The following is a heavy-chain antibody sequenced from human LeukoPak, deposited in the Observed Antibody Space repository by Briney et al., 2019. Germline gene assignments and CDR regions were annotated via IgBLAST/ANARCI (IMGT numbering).Heavy chain of an antibody. CDR1: GGSISSSSYY. J-gene: IGHJ6*03. V-gene: IGHV3-11*04. D-gene: IGHD6-13*01. CDR3: ARAGYSSSWYDYYYYMDV. CDR2: ISSSGSTI. Sequence: LSLTCTVSGGSISSSSYYWGWIRQPPGKGLEWVSYISSSGSTIYYADSVKGRFTISRDNAKNSLYLQMNSLRAEDTAVYYCARAGYSSSWYDYYYYMDVWGKGTTVTVSS.